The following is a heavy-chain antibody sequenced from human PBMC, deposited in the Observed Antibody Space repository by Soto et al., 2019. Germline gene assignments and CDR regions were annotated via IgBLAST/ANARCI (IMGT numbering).Heavy chain of an antibody. V-gene: IGHV3-23*01. CDR2: ISDSGRST. CDR3: GKNNWNYGGWIDP. Sequence: EVQLLESGGGLVQPGGSLRLSCAASGFTFSNYAMSWVRQAPGKGLEWVSGISDSGRSTYYANSVKGRFTISRDNSKNTLYLQMNSLRVEDTAVYYCGKNNWNYGGWIDPWGQGTLVSVSS. D-gene: IGHD1-7*01. J-gene: IGHJ5*02. CDR1: GFTFSNYA.